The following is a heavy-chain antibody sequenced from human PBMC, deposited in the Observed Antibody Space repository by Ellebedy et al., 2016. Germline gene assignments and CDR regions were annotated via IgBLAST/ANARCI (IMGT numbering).Heavy chain of an antibody. CDR2: IGTAGNT. CDR3: ARTLWIHAPYGMDV. J-gene: IGHJ6*02. V-gene: IGHV3-13*01. D-gene: IGHD2-2*03. Sequence: GGSLRLSCAASGFTFSSYDFHWVRQATGKGLEWVSAIGTAGNTFYPASVKGRFTTSRENAKNSVYLQMDSLRAEDTAVYYCARTLWIHAPYGMDVWGQGTTVTVSS. CDR1: GFTFSSYD.